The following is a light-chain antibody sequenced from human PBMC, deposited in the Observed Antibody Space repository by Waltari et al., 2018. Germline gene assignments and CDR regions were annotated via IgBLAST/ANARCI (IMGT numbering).Light chain of an antibody. V-gene: IGKV3-11*01. CDR2: DAS. CDR1: QSVSSY. J-gene: IGKJ4*01. CDR3: QQRSNWPPALT. Sequence: EIVLTQSPVTLSLSPGDRATLSCRASQSVSSYLTWYQQKPGQAPRLLIYDASNRATGIPARFRGSGSGTDFTLTISSLEPEDFAVYYCQQRSNWPPALTFGGGTKVEVK.